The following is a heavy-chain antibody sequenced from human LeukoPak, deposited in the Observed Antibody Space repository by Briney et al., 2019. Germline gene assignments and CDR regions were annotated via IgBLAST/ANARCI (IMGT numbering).Heavy chain of an antibody. V-gene: IGHV4-59*08. CDR2: IFHSGNT. Sequence: PPETLSLTCIVPGDSISSYYWSWIRQPPGKGLEWIGYIFHSGNTNYNPSLKSRVTMSIDTSKNQFSLGLSSVTAADTAVYYCARQPYTIGAYYFDYWGPGTLVSVSS. D-gene: IGHD1-26*01. CDR3: ARQPYTIGAYYFDY. J-gene: IGHJ4*02. CDR1: GDSISSYY.